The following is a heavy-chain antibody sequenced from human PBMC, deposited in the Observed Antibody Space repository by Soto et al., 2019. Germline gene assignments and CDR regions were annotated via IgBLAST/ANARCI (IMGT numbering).Heavy chain of an antibody. V-gene: IGHV4-59*01. D-gene: IGHD5-12*01. CDR3: ARAYGGFDNGLDV. CDR1: GDSISSYY. CDR2: IYYSGST. J-gene: IGHJ6*02. Sequence: ASETLSLTCTVSGDSISSYYWTWIRHPPGKGLELIGYIYYSGSTRYNPSLKSRVTISVDMSKNQFSLKLSSVIAADTAVYYCARAYGGFDNGLDVWGQGTAVTVSS.